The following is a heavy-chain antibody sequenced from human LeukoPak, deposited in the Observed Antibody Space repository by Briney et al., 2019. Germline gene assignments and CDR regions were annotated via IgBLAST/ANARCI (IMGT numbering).Heavy chain of an antibody. D-gene: IGHD4-23*01. CDR3: AKQCDHGGLADC. J-gene: IGHJ4*02. Sequence: GGSLTLSCAASGFCCSHLGKQCVRRSPGKGLEWVAVISYDGGDKHYGDSVKGRFTISRDNSENMLYLQMNSLRVEDTALYYCAKQCDHGGLADCRGQGTLVTVSS. CDR1: GFCCSHLG. CDR2: ISYDGGDK. V-gene: IGHV3-30*18.